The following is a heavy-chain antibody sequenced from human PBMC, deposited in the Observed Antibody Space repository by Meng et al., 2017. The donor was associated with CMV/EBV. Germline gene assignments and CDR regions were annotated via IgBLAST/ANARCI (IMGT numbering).Heavy chain of an antibody. Sequence: GGSLRLSCAASGFTFSNAWMSWVRQAPGKGLEWVGRIKSKTDGGTTGYAAPVKGRFTISRDDSKNTLYLQMNSLKTEDTAVYYCTTLYYYDSSGLNYWGQGTLVTVSS. CDR3: TTLYYYDSSGLNY. V-gene: IGHV3-15*01. J-gene: IGHJ4*02. D-gene: IGHD3-22*01. CDR1: GFTFSNAW. CDR2: IKSKTDGGTT.